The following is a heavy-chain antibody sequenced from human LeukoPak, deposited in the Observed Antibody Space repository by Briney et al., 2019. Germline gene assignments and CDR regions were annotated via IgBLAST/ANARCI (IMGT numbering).Heavy chain of an antibody. Sequence: SETLSLTCTVFGGSISSYYWSWIRQPAGKGLEWIGRIYTSGSTNYNPSLKSRVTMSVDTSENQFSLKLSSVTAADTAVYYCAREFRYYDSSGYFGWFDPWGQGTLVTVSS. V-gene: IGHV4-4*07. CDR3: AREFRYYDSSGYFGWFDP. CDR1: GGSISSYY. D-gene: IGHD3-22*01. CDR2: IYTSGST. J-gene: IGHJ5*02.